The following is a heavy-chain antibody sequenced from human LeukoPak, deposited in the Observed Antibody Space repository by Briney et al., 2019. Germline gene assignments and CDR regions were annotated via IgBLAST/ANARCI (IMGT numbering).Heavy chain of an antibody. V-gene: IGHV4-4*07. CDR2: IYTSGST. J-gene: IGHJ6*02. CDR3: ARLHYYGSGSTYYYGMDV. D-gene: IGHD3-10*01. Sequence: SETLSLTCTVSSDSISSFSWSWIRQPAGKGLEWIGRIYTSGSTNYNPSLKSRVTMSVDTSKNQFSLKLSSVTAADTAVYYCARLHYYGSGSTYYYGMDVWGQGTTVTVSS. CDR1: SDSISSFS.